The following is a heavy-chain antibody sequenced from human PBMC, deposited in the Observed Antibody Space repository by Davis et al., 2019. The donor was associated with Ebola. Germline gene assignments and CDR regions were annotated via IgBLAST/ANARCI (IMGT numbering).Heavy chain of an antibody. CDR2: IYYSGST. D-gene: IGHD3-10*01. Sequence: GSLRLSCSVSGGSISSSSYYWGWIRQPPGKGLEWIGSIYYSGSTYYNPSLKSRVTISVDTSKNEFSLKLSSVTAADTAVYYCASLWFGELYYYGMDVWGQGTTVTVSS. V-gene: IGHV4-39*07. J-gene: IGHJ6*02. CDR3: ASLWFGELYYYGMDV. CDR1: GGSISSSSYY.